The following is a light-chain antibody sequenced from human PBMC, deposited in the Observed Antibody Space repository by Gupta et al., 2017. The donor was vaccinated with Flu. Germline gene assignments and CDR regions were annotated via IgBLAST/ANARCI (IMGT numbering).Light chain of an antibody. V-gene: IGLV2-23*02. CDR1: NTDIDKYKL. CDR3: CSFAGSSTFV. CDR2: EDD. J-gene: IGLJ2*01. Sequence: ITISCTGTNTDIDKYKLVSWYQLHPGKAPKLLIYEDDKRPTGVSVRFSGSKYGSTASLTISGLQAEDEADYHCCSFAGSSTFVFGGWTKATVL.